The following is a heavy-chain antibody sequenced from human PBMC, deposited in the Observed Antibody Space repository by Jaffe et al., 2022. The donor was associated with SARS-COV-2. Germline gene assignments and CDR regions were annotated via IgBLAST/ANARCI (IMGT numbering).Heavy chain of an antibody. CDR1: GFIFNKYW. Sequence: EVQLVESGGDLVQPGWSLRLSCAASGFIFNKYWMSWVRQVPGKGLEWVANIDQGGSGKYYVDSVKGRFTVSRDNAKNALYLQMNSLRVEDTAVYYCVRDPRDSSADSLDYWGQGTLVTVSS. CDR2: IDQGGSGK. CDR3: VRDPRDSSADSLDY. V-gene: IGHV3-7*01. J-gene: IGHJ4*02.